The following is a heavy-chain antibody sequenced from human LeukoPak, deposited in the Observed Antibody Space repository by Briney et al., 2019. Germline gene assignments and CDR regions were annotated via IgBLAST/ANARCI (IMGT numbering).Heavy chain of an antibody. CDR2: IYTSGST. D-gene: IGHD6-25*01. CDR3: ARYGSIAAAAPGEWFDP. J-gene: IGHJ5*02. Sequence: SETLSLTCTVSGGSISSGSYYWSWIRQPAGKGLEWIGRIYTSGSTNYNPSLKSRVTISVDTSKNQFSLKLSSVTAADTAVYYCARYGSIAAAAPGEWFDPWGQGTLVTVSS. CDR1: GGSISSGSYY. V-gene: IGHV4-61*02.